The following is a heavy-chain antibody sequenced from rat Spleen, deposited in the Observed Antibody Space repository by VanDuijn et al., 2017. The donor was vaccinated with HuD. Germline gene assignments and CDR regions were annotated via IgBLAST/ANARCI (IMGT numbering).Heavy chain of an antibody. V-gene: IGHV5-29*01. D-gene: IGHD1-5*01. CDR1: GFTFSDYY. CDR2: ISYDGRNT. CDR3: AREYRYNFDY. J-gene: IGHJ2*01. Sequence: EVQLVESDGGLVQPGRSLKLSCAASGFTFSDYYMAWVRQVPTKGLEWVATISYDGRNTYYRDSVKGRFTISRDNAKNTLSLQMDSLRSEDTATYYCAREYRYNFDYWGQGDMVTVSS.